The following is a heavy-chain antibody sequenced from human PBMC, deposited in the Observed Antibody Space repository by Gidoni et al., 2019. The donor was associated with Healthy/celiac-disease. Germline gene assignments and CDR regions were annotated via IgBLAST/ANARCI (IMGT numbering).Heavy chain of an antibody. CDR3: ARGEYCTNGVCFRDRYEADY. Sequence: EVQLVESGGGLVQPGGSLRLSCAASGFTFSSYSMNWVRQAPGKGLEWVSYISSSSSTIYYADSVKGRFTISRDNAKNSLYLQMNSLRDEDTAVYYCARGEYCTNGVCFRDRYEADYWGQGTLVTVSS. CDR1: GFTFSSYS. D-gene: IGHD2-8*01. V-gene: IGHV3-48*02. J-gene: IGHJ4*02. CDR2: ISSSSSTI.